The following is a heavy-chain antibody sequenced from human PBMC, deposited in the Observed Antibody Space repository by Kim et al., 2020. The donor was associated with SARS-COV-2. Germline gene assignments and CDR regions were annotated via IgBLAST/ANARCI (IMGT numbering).Heavy chain of an antibody. D-gene: IGHD4-17*01. J-gene: IGHJ6*02. CDR2: IKQDGSEK. Sequence: GGSLRLSCAASGFTFSSYWMSWVRQAPGKGLEWVANIKQDGSEKYYVDSVKGRFTISRDNAKNSLYLQMNSLRAEDTAVYYCARDLGYGDCCPGGMDVWGQGTTVTVSS. CDR1: GFTFSSYW. V-gene: IGHV3-7*01. CDR3: ARDLGYGDCCPGGMDV.